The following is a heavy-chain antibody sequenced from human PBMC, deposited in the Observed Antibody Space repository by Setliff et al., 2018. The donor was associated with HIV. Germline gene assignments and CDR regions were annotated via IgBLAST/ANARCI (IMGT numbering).Heavy chain of an antibody. CDR2: SIPILGIG. CDR1: GGTFSSYT. D-gene: IGHD3-16*01. Sequence: VKVSCKVSGGTFSSYTINWVRQAPGQGLEWMGRSIPILGIGNDEQAQKFKGRVTFTADKSTSTVYMELSSLRSEDTAVYYCARCGAGEWHLYMDVWGKGTAVTVSS. J-gene: IGHJ6*03. V-gene: IGHV1-69*02. CDR3: ARCGAGEWHLYMDV.